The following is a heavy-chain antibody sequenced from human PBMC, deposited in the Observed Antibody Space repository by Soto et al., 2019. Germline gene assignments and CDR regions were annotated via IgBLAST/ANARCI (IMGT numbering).Heavy chain of an antibody. J-gene: IGHJ4*02. CDR1: GGSFSGYY. V-gene: IGHV4-34*01. D-gene: IGHD3-10*01. CDR3: AREVAYYGAGEGDY. Sequence: QVQLQQWGAGLLKPSETLSLTCAGYGGSFSGYYWSWIRQPPGKGLEWIGEINHSGSTNYNPSLKRRVTISVDPSKNQFSLKLSSVTAADTAVYYCAREVAYYGAGEGDYWGQGTLVTVSS. CDR2: INHSGST.